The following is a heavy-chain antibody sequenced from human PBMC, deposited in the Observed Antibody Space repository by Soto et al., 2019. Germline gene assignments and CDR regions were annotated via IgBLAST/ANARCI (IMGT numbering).Heavy chain of an antibody. Sequence: SETLSLTCTVSGGSISSYYWSWIRQPPGKGLEWIGYIYYSGSTNYNPSLKSRVTISVDTSKNQFSLKLSSVTAADTAVYYCARSPGYDILTGYRVGDWFDPWGQGTLVTVSS. CDR3: ARSPGYDILTGYRVGDWFDP. CDR1: GGSISSYY. J-gene: IGHJ5*02. V-gene: IGHV4-59*08. D-gene: IGHD3-9*01. CDR2: IYYSGST.